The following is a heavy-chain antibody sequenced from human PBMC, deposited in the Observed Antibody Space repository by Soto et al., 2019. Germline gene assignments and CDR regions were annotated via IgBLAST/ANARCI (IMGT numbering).Heavy chain of an antibody. CDR3: ARGRVGTAYFDY. CDR2: ITSSSSTI. J-gene: IGHJ4*02. Sequence: GGSLRLSCAASGFTFTSNSMNWVRQAPGRGLEWISYITSSSSTIYYADSVKSRFTISRDNAKNSLYLQMNSLRDDDTAVYYCARGRVGTAYFDYWGQGALVTVSS. D-gene: IGHD2-21*02. V-gene: IGHV3-48*02. CDR1: GFTFTSNS.